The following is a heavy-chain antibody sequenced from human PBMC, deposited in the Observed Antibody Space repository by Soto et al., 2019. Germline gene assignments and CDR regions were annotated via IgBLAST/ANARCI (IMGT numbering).Heavy chain of an antibody. CDR2: ITSNGGNT. CDR1: GFTFSSYA. J-gene: IGHJ6*02. D-gene: IGHD3-16*01. V-gene: IGHV3-64*01. Sequence: EVQLVESGGGLVQPGGSLRLSCAASGFTFSSYAMHWVRQAPGKGLEYVSDITSNGGNTDYASSVKGRFTISRDNSKNPLNLQMGSLRAEELAVYYCARRSPFGYGRDVWGQGTRVTVSS. CDR3: ARRSPFGYGRDV.